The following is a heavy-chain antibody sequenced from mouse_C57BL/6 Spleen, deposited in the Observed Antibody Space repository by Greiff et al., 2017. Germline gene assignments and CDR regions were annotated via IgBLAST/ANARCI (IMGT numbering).Heavy chain of an antibody. CDR1: GYTFTSYT. V-gene: IGHV1-4*01. Sequence: VQLQQSGAELARPGASVKMSCKASGYTFTSYTMHWVKQRPGQGLEWIGYINPSSGYTKYNQKFKDKATLTADKSSSTAYMQLSSLTSEDSAVYYCARDDYYGSSYRYFDVWGTGTTVTVSS. J-gene: IGHJ1*03. CDR3: ARDDYYGSSYRYFDV. D-gene: IGHD1-1*01. CDR2: INPSSGYT.